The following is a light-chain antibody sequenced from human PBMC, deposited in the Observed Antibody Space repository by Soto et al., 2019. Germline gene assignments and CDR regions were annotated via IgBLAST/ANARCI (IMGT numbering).Light chain of an antibody. Sequence: QPVLTQPASVSGSPGQSITISCTGTSSDVGGYNYVSWYQHHPGKAPKLMIYEVSKRPSGVSNRFSGSKSGNTASLTISGLQAEDEADYYCTSYPSSGPYVFGTGTKLTVL. J-gene: IGLJ1*01. CDR1: SSDVGGYNY. CDR2: EVS. V-gene: IGLV2-14*01. CDR3: TSYPSSGPYV.